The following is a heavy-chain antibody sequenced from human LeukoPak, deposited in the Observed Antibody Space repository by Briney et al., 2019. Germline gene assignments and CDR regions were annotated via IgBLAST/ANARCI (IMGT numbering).Heavy chain of an antibody. V-gene: IGHV4-59*01. Sequence: NPSETLSLTCTLSGDSISSLYWSWSRQPPGKGLEWIGYIYYSGSTNYNPSLKSRVTISVDTYKNQFSLKLSSVTAADTAVYYCASVTRELGYYYYMDFWGKGTTVTVSS. J-gene: IGHJ6*03. CDR2: IYYSGST. D-gene: IGHD1-26*01. CDR1: GDSISSLY. CDR3: ASVTRELGYYYYMDF.